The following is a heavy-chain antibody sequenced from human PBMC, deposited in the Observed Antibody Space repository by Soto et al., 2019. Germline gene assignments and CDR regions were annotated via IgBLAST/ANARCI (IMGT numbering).Heavy chain of an antibody. Sequence: GGSLRLSCAASGFTFSNAWMNWVRQAPGKGLEWVGRIKSKTDGGTTDYAAPVKGRFTISRDDSKNTLYLQMNSLKTEDTAVYYCNVRNYYDSSGYYGVYYNFDYWGQGTLVTVSS. CDR1: GFTFSNAW. J-gene: IGHJ4*02. D-gene: IGHD3-22*01. CDR2: IKSKTDGGTT. V-gene: IGHV3-15*07. CDR3: NVRNYYDSSGYYGVYYNFDY.